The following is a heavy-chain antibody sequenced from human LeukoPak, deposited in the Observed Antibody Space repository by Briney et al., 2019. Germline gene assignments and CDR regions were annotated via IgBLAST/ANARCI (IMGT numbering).Heavy chain of an antibody. J-gene: IGHJ6*02. V-gene: IGHV4-59*08. CDR1: GVSISSYY. Sequence: SETLSLTCTVSGVSISSYYWSWIRQPPGKGLEWIGYIYYSGSTNYNPSLKSRVTISVDTSKNQFSLKLSSVTAADTAVYYCARHIPGSGSYYNGVRYYYGMDVWGQGTTVTVSS. CDR2: IYYSGST. D-gene: IGHD3-10*01. CDR3: ARHIPGSGSYYNGVRYYYGMDV.